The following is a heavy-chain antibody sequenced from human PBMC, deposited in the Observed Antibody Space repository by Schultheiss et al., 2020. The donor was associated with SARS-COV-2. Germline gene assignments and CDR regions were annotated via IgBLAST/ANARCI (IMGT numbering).Heavy chain of an antibody. CDR1: GYTFTSYG. D-gene: IGHD3-22*01. Sequence: ASVKVSCKASGYTFTSYGITWVRQAPGQGLEWMGWVSTYNGKTNYAQQVQGRVTMTTDTSTSTAYMELRSLRSDDTAVYYCARASYDSSGLSGMDVWGQGTTVTVSS. J-gene: IGHJ6*02. CDR2: VSTYNGKT. V-gene: IGHV1-18*01. CDR3: ARASYDSSGLSGMDV.